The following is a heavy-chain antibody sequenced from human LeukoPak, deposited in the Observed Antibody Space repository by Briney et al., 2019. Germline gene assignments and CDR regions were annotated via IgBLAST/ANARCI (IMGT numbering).Heavy chain of an antibody. D-gene: IGHD1-26*01. Sequence: GTSLRLSCAASGFSFRRYDMHWVRQAPGKGLEWVAATSYDGTSELYADFVKGRFSISRDNSRNTLSLQMDTLRPDDTAVYSCARGGQGAPLDYWGQGSLVTVSS. CDR1: GFSFRRYD. CDR3: ARGGQGAPLDY. V-gene: IGHV3-30*04. CDR2: TSYDGTSE. J-gene: IGHJ4*02.